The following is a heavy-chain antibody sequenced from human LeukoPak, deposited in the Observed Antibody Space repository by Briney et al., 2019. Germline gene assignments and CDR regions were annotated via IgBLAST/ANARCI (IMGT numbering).Heavy chain of an antibody. D-gene: IGHD2-15*01. V-gene: IGHV1-18*01. CDR3: ARKNYCSGGSCYSRGWFDP. CDR1: GYTFTSYG. Sequence: WASVKVSCKASGYTFTSYGISWVRQAPGQGLEWMGWISAYNGNTNYAQKLQGRVTMTTDTSTSTAYMELSSLRSEDTAMYYCARKNYCSGGSCYSRGWFDPWGQGTLVTVSS. CDR2: ISAYNGNT. J-gene: IGHJ5*02.